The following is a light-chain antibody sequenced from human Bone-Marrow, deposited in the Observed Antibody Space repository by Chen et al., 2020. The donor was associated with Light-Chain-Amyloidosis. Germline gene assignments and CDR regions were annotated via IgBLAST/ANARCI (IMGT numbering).Light chain of an antibody. CDR3: QQYDKLPLT. CDR1: QDITDY. CDR2: DAS. Sequence: DIQMTQSPSSLSASVGDRVTITCRASQDITDYLSWYQHKPGKAPKLLIYDASNLETGVPSMFSGSGSGTEFTLTISSLQPEDIAAYYCQQYDKLPLTFGGGTKVEIK. J-gene: IGKJ4*01. V-gene: IGKV1-33*01.